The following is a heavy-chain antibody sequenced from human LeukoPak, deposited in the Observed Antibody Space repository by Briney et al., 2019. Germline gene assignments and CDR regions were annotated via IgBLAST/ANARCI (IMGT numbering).Heavy chain of an antibody. CDR2: IYYSGST. D-gene: IGHD2-15*01. J-gene: IGHJ6*02. CDR3: ARLYYYYGMDV. V-gene: IGHV4-59*01. CDR1: GGSISSYY. Sequence: SETLSLTCTVSGGSISSYYWSWIRQPPGKGLEWIGYIYYSGSTNYNPSLKSRVTISVDTSKNQFSLKLSSVTAADTAVYYCARLYYYYGMDVWGQGTTVTVSS.